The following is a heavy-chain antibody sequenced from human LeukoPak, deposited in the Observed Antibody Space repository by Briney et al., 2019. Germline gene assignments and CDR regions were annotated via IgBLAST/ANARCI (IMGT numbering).Heavy chain of an antibody. CDR3: AKDLGLSVGATPFDY. V-gene: IGHV3-30*02. D-gene: IGHD1-26*01. Sequence: PGGSLRLSCAASGFTFSHHAMHWVRQAPGKGLEWVAFKRYDGSNEHYTESVKGRVTISRDNSKNTLFLQMNSLRAEDTAVYYCAKDLGLSVGATPFDYWGQGTLVTVSS. CDR1: GFTFSHHA. CDR2: KRYDGSNE. J-gene: IGHJ4*02.